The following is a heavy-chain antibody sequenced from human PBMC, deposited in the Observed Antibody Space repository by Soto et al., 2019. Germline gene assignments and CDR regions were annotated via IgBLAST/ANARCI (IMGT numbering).Heavy chain of an antibody. CDR1: GGTFSSYA. CDR3: ARVISSSWYNIENYYGMDV. V-gene: IGHV1-69*13. D-gene: IGHD6-13*01. J-gene: IGHJ6*02. Sequence: ASVKVSCKASGGTFSSYAISWVRQAPGQGLEWMGGIIPIFGTANYAQKFQGRVTITADESTSTAYMELSSLRSEDTAVYYCARVISSSWYNIENYYGMDVWGQGTTVTVSS. CDR2: IIPIFGTA.